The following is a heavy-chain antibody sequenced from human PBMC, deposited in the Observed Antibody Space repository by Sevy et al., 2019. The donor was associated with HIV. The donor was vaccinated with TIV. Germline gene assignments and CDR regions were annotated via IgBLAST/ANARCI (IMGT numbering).Heavy chain of an antibody. CDR3: ARESSSTWQAGYYGMAV. J-gene: IGHJ6*02. CDR2: IYSGDTT. V-gene: IGHV3-66*01. CDR1: GFTVSSDY. D-gene: IGHD6-13*01. Sequence: QLGGSLRLSCAASGFTVSSDYMTWVRQAPGKGLEWVSVIYSGDTTYYADSVKGRFTISRDNSKNTVYLQMNSLRAEDTAVYYCARESSSTWQAGYYGMAVWGQRTTVTVSS.